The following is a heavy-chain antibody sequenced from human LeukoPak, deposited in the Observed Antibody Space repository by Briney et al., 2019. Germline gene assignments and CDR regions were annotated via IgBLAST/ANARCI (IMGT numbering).Heavy chain of an antibody. CDR1: GYTFTGYF. J-gene: IGHJ3*02. V-gene: IGHV1-2*02. D-gene: IGHD7-27*01. CDR3: ARDILTDDAFDI. CDR2: INPNSGGT. Sequence: ASVKVSCKASGYTFTGYFIPWVRQAPGQGLEWMGWINPNSGGTNYAQKFQGRVTMTRDTSISTAYMELSRLTSDDTAVYYCARDILTDDAFDIWGQGTMVTVSS.